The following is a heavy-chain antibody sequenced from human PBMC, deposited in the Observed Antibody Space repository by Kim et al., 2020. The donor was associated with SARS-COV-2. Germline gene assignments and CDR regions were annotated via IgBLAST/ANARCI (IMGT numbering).Heavy chain of an antibody. CDR2: DT. CDR3: ARWYSGYGLY. D-gene: IGHD5-12*01. Sequence: DTEYSPSFQGQVTISADKSISTAYLQWSSLKASDTAMYYCARWYSGYGLYWGQGTLVTVSS. V-gene: IGHV5-51*01. J-gene: IGHJ4*02.